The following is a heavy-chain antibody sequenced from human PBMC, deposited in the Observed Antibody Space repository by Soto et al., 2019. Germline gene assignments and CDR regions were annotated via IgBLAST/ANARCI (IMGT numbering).Heavy chain of an antibody. CDR3: ARDWSGSVPTRVDGMDV. CDR1: GYTLTSYG. J-gene: IGHJ6*02. D-gene: IGHD3-3*01. CDR2: ISAYNGNT. V-gene: IGHV1-18*01. Sequence: QVQLVQSGAEVKKPGASVKVSCKASGYTLTSYGISWVRQAPGQGLEWMGWISAYNGNTNYAQKLQGRVTMTTDTSTSTAYMELRSLRSDDTAVYYCARDWSGSVPTRVDGMDVWGQGTTVTVSS.